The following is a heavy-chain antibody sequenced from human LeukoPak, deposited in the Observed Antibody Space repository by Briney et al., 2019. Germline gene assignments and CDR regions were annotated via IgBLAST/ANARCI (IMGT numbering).Heavy chain of an antibody. V-gene: IGHV1-18*01. D-gene: IGHD2-2*01. J-gene: IGHJ4*02. CDR1: GYTFTSYG. CDR2: ISAYNGNT. CDR3: AREGDCSSTSCFDY. Sequence: ASVKVSCTASGYTFTSYGISWVRQAPGQGLEWMGWISAYNGNTNYAQKLQGRVTMTTDTSTSTAYMELRSLRSDDTAVYYCAREGDCSSTSCFDYWGQGTLVTVSS.